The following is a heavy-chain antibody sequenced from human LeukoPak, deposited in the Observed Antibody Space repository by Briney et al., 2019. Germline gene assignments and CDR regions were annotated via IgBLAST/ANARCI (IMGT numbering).Heavy chain of an antibody. V-gene: IGHV3-23*01. CDR3: AKGKNTGSYLSHVDY. CDR2: ISGSGGST. CDR1: GFTFSSYG. D-gene: IGHD3-10*01. J-gene: IGHJ4*02. Sequence: GGSLRLSCAASGFTFSSYGMSWVRQAPGKRLEWVSAISGSGGSTYYADSVKGRFTISRDNSKNSLYLQMNSLRTEDTALYYCAKGKNTGSYLSHVDYWGQGTLVTVSS.